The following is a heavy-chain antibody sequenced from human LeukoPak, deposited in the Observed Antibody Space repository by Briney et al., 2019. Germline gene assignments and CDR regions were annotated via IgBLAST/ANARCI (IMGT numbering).Heavy chain of an antibody. CDR2: ISAYNGNT. Sequence: APVKVSCKASGYTFTSYGISWVRQAPGQGLEWMGWISAYNGNTNYAQKLQGRVTMTTDTSTSTAYMELRSLRSDDTAVYYCARDHQYYDFWSGYYNPPGDYWGQGTLVTVSS. V-gene: IGHV1-18*01. CDR1: GYTFTSYG. J-gene: IGHJ4*02. CDR3: ARDHQYYDFWSGYYNPPGDY. D-gene: IGHD3-3*01.